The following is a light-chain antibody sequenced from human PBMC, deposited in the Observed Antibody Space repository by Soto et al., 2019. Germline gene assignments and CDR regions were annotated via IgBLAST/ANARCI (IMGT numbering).Light chain of an antibody. Sequence: QSALTQPPSVSGSPGQSVAISCTGTSSDVGSFNRVSWYQQPPGTAPKLLIYDVSNRPSGVPDRFSGSKSGNTASLTISGLHAEDEADYYCSSFTSSDTYVFGTGTKVTVL. CDR3: SSFTSSDTYV. V-gene: IGLV2-18*02. J-gene: IGLJ1*01. CDR2: DVS. CDR1: SSDVGSFNR.